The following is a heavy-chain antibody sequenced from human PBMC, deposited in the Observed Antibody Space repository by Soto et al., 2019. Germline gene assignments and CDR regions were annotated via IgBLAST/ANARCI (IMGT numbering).Heavy chain of an antibody. Sequence: GGSLRLSCAASGFTFSSYGMHWVRQAPGKGLEWVAVISYDGSNKYYADSVKGRFTISRDNSKNTLYLQMNSLRAEDTAVYYCAKNSGVVKVRDLFDYWGQGTLVTVSS. CDR1: GFTFSSYG. D-gene: IGHD3-3*01. J-gene: IGHJ4*02. CDR2: ISYDGSNK. CDR3: AKNSGVVKVRDLFDY. V-gene: IGHV3-30*18.